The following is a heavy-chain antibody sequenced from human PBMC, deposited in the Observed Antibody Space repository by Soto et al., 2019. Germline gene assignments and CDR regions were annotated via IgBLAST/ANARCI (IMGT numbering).Heavy chain of an antibody. CDR1: GFTFSSYA. D-gene: IGHD3-22*01. V-gene: IGHV3-30-3*01. CDR2: ISYDGSNK. J-gene: IGHJ1*01. CDR3: ARDEITMIQYFQH. Sequence: QVQLVEYVGDVVQPGRSLRLSCAASGFTFSSYAMHWVRQAPGKGLEWVAVISYDGSNKYYADSVKGRFTISRDNSKNTLYLQMNSLRAEDTAVYYCARDEITMIQYFQHWGQGTLVTVSS.